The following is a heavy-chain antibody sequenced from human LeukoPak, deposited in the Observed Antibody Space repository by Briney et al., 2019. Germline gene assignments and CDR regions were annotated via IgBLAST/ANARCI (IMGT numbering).Heavy chain of an antibody. CDR2: IYSGGST. CDR1: GFTVRNNY. Sequence: GGSLRLSCAASGFTVRNNYMSWVRQAPGEGLEWVSVIYSGGSTYYTDSVKGRFTISRDNSKSTLYLQMNSLRPEDTAVYYCATLTYYFDYWGQGALVTVSS. V-gene: IGHV3-66*02. CDR3: ATLTYYFDY. D-gene: IGHD1-14*01. J-gene: IGHJ4*02.